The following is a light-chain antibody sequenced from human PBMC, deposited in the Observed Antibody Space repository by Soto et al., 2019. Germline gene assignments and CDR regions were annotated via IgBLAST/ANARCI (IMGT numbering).Light chain of an antibody. CDR3: QQYNDWPLT. Sequence: EIVLAQSPGIVSLSPGERATLSCRASQTISGTSLAWYQQKPGQAPRLLIYGASSRATGIPDRFTGSGSATDFTLTISRLEPEDSAVYYCQQYNDWPLTFGGGTKVEIK. CDR2: GAS. J-gene: IGKJ4*01. CDR1: QTISGTS. V-gene: IGKV3-20*01.